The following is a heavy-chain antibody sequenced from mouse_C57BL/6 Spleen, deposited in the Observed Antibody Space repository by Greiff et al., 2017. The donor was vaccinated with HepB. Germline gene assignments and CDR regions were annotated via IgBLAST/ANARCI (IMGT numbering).Heavy chain of an antibody. CDR1: GFTFSSYA. J-gene: IGHJ3*01. Sequence: DVQLQESGGGLVKPGGSLKLSCAASGFTFSSYAMSWVRQTPEKRLEWVATISDGGSYTYYPDNVKGRFTISRDNAKNNLYLQMSHLKSEDTAMYYCARGHFAYWGQGTLVTVSA. V-gene: IGHV5-4*01. CDR2: ISDGGSYT. CDR3: ARGHFAY.